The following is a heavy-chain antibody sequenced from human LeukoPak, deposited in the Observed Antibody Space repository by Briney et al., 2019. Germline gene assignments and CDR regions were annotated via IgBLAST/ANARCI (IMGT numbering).Heavy chain of an antibody. D-gene: IGHD6-13*01. CDR2: IRQDGDTK. V-gene: IGHV3-7*03. Sequence: GGSLRLSCAASGFPFNAYWMTWVRQAPGKGLEWVANIRQDGDTKYYVDSVKGRFTISRDNAMNSLYLQMNSLRVEDTAIYYCARSIPYGTTWYGRSDYWGQGTLVTVSS. J-gene: IGHJ4*02. CDR1: GFPFNAYW. CDR3: ARSIPYGTTWYGRSDY.